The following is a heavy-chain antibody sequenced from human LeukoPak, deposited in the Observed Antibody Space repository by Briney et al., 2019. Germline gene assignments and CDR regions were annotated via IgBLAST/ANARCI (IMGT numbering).Heavy chain of an antibody. V-gene: IGHV3-74*01. D-gene: IGHD3-16*01. CDR3: AKDVDYD. CDR1: GFTFRDYW. Sequence: GGSLRLSCEASGFTFRDYWMHWVRQAPGKGLVWVARINTDGSSTNYADSVKGRFTISRDNARNTAFLQMNSLRAEDTAVYYCAKDVDYDWGQGTLVTVSS. CDR2: INTDGSST. J-gene: IGHJ4*02.